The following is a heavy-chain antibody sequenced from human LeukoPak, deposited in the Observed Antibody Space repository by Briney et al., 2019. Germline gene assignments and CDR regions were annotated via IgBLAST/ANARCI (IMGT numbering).Heavy chain of an antibody. CDR3: ARESSSGYFYAFDI. CDR1: GGSISSYY. V-gene: IGHV4-59*01. J-gene: IGHJ3*02. CDR2: IYYSGST. D-gene: IGHD3-22*01. Sequence: SETLSLTCTVSGGSISSYYWSWIRQPPGKGLEGIGYIYYSGSTNYNPSLKSRVTISVDTSKNQFSLKLSSVTAADTAVYYCARESSSGYFYAFDIWGQGTIVTVSS.